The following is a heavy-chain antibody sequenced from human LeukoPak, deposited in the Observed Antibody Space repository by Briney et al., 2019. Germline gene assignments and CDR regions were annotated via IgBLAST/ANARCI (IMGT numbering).Heavy chain of an antibody. D-gene: IGHD2-21*02. CDR1: GGSFSGYY. CDR2: INHSGST. V-gene: IGHV4-34*01. CDR3: ARGLILIVVETGDWFDP. Sequence: PSETLSLTCAVYGGSFSGYYWSWIRQPPGTGLEWIGEINHSGSTNYNPSLKSRVTISVDTSKNQFSLKLSSVTAADTAVYYCARGLILIVVETGDWFDPWGQGTLVTVSS. J-gene: IGHJ5*02.